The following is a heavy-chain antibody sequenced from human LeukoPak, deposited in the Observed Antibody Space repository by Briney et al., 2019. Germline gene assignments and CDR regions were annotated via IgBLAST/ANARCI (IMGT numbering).Heavy chain of an antibody. J-gene: IGHJ4*02. CDR3: TKDHRSCVGASCLLHED. D-gene: IGHD2-2*01. CDR1: GYTFTGYY. V-gene: IGHV1-2*02. CDR2: INPNSGGT. Sequence: ASVKVSCKASGYTFTGYYMHWVRQAPGQGLEWMGWINPNSGGTNYAQKFQGRVTMTRDTSISTAYMELSRLRSDDTAVYYCTKDHRSCVGASCLLHEDWGRGTLVTVSS.